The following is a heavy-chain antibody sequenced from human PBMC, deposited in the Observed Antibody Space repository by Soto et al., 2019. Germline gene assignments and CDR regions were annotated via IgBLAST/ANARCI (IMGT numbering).Heavy chain of an antibody. CDR2: IYYSGST. D-gene: IGHD3-3*01. J-gene: IGHJ6*02. CDR1: GGSVSSGSYY. CDR3: ATMRAYRIFGVVTEAPGYYGMDV. V-gene: IGHV4-61*01. Sequence: ASEALSLTCTVSGGSVSSGSYYWSWIRQPPGKGLEWIGYIYYSGSTNYNPSLKSRVTISVDTSKNQFSLKLSSVTAADTAVYYCATMRAYRIFGVVTEAPGYYGMDVWGQGTTVTVSS.